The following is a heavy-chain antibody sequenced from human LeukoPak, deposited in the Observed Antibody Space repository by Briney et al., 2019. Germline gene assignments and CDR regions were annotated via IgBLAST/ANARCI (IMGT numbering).Heavy chain of an antibody. V-gene: IGHV3-53*04. J-gene: IGHJ4*02. CDR2: IYSGGST. CDR3: ARDRVVVTANEYFDY. D-gene: IGHD2-21*02. Sequence: PGGSLRLSCAASGFTVSSNYMSWVRQAPGKGLEWVSVIYSGGSTYYADSVKGRFTISRHNSKNTLYLQMNSLRAEDTAVYYCARDRVVVTANEYFDYWGQGTLVTVSS. CDR1: GFTVSSNY.